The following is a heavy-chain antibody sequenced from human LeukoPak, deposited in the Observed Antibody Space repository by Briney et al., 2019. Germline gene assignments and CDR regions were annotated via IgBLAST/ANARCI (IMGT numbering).Heavy chain of an antibody. CDR3: ARDQNSSSWEGVLDY. V-gene: IGHV1-46*03. D-gene: IGHD6-13*01. J-gene: IGHJ4*02. Sequence: GASVKVSCKASGYTFTSYYMHWVRQAPGQGLEWMGIINPSGGSTSYAQKFQGKVTMTRDTSTSTVYMELSSPRSEDTAVYYCARDQNSSSWEGVLDYWGQGTLVTVSS. CDR1: GYTFTSYY. CDR2: INPSGGST.